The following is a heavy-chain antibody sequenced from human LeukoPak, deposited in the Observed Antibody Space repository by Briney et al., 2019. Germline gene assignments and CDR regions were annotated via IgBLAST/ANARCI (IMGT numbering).Heavy chain of an antibody. V-gene: IGHV3-23*01. CDR2: VSGSGGST. D-gene: IGHD3-22*01. J-gene: IGHJ4*02. CDR3: ARDPYDTSASNFFDN. Sequence: GGSLRLSCAASGFRFSSYAMSWVRQAPGKGLLWVSTVSGSGGSTYYADSVKGQFTISRDNSKNTLYLQMNSLRAEDTALYYCARDPYDTSASNFFDNWGQGTLVTVSS. CDR1: GFRFSSYA.